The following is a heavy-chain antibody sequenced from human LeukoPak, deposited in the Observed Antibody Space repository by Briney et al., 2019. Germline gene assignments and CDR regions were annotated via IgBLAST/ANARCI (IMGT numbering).Heavy chain of an antibody. J-gene: IGHJ6*02. V-gene: IGHV1-8*02. Sequence: ASVKVSCKASGYTFTSYDINWVRQATGQGLEWMGWMNPNSGNTGYAQKFQGRVTMTGNTSISTAYMELSSLRSEDTAVYYCARFQVVPAAPVYYYYGMDVWGQGTTVTVSS. CDR2: MNPNSGNT. CDR3: ARFQVVPAAPVYYYYGMDV. D-gene: IGHD2-2*01. CDR1: GYTFTSYD.